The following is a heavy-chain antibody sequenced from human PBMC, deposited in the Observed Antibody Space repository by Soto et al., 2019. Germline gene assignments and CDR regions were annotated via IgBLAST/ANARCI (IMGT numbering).Heavy chain of an antibody. J-gene: IGHJ6*02. Sequence: ASVKVSCKASGYTFTSYGISWVRQAPGQGLEWMGWISAYNGNTNYAQKLQGRVTMTTDTSTSTAYMELRSLRSDDTAVYYCARELLWFGESPLDYYYGMDVWGQGTTVTVSS. D-gene: IGHD3-10*01. V-gene: IGHV1-18*04. CDR3: ARELLWFGESPLDYYYGMDV. CDR1: GYTFTSYG. CDR2: ISAYNGNT.